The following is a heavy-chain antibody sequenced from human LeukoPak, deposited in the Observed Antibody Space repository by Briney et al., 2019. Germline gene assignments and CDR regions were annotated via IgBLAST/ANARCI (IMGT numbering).Heavy chain of an antibody. J-gene: IGHJ4*02. CDR2: ISGGGVTT. CDR3: AKVSGSGGTKYQPFDY. Sequence: GGSLRLSCVGSGFTSIAYALTWARQAPGKGLEWVSGISGGGVTTYYADSVKGRFTISRDNSKNTLYLQMNSLRAEDTAVYYCAKVSGSGGTKYQPFDYWGQGTLVTVSS. CDR1: GFTSIAYA. V-gene: IGHV3-23*01. D-gene: IGHD2-15*01.